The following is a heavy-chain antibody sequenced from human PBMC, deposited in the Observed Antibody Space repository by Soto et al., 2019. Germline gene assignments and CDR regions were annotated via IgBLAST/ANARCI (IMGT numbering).Heavy chain of an antibody. J-gene: IGHJ6*02. D-gene: IGHD3-16*01. CDR1: GYRYTSYG. CDR2: INAYNGNT. V-gene: IGHV1-18*01. CDR3: AMVDVYVTPSPQDV. Sequence: ASVKVSCKASGYRYTSYGIGWVRQAPGQGLEWMGWINAYNGNTNYAQNLQGRVTLTTDTSTSTAYMELRSLRSNDTAVYYCAMVDVYVTPSPQDVWGQGTTVTVSS.